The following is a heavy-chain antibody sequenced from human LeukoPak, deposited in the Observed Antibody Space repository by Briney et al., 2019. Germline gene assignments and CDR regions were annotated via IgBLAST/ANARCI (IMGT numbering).Heavy chain of an antibody. J-gene: IGHJ1*01. V-gene: IGHV4-61*02. CDR2: IYTSGST. Sequence: SETLSLTCTVSGGSISSGSYYWSWIRQPAGKGLEWIGRIYTSGSTNYNPSLKSRVTISVDTSKNRFSLTLTSVTAADTAVYYCARDSSSPRVKYFQHWGQGTLVTVSS. CDR3: ARDSSSPRVKYFQH. CDR1: GGSISSGSYY. D-gene: IGHD6-6*01.